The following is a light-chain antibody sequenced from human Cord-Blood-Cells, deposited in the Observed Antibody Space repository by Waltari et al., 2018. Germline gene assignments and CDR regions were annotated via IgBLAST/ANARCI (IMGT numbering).Light chain of an antibody. CDR2: EVS. Sequence: QSALTQSPSASGSPGQSVTISCTGTSSDVGGYNYVSWYQQHPGKAPKLMIYEVSKRPSVVPDRFSGSKAGHTASLTVSGLQAEDEADYYCSSYAGSNFVVFGGGTKLTVL. V-gene: IGLV2-8*01. CDR1: SSDVGGYNY. CDR3: SSYAGSNFVV. J-gene: IGLJ2*01.